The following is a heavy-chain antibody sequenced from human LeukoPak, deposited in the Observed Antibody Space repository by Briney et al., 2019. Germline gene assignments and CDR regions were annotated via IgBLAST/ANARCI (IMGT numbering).Heavy chain of an antibody. D-gene: IGHD5-12*01. J-gene: IGHJ4*02. CDR1: GYTFTSYG. Sequence: ASVKVSCKASGYTFTSYGISWVRQAPGQGLEWMGWISAYNGNTNYAQKLQGRVTMTTDTSTSTAYMELRCLRSDDTAVYYCARGYRGYSGYDIVDYWGQGTLVTVSS. CDR3: ARGYRGYSGYDIVDY. V-gene: IGHV1-18*01. CDR2: ISAYNGNT.